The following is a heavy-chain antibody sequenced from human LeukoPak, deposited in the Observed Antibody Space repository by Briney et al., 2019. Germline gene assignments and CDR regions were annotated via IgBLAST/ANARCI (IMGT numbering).Heavy chain of an antibody. CDR2: INPNSGGT. CDR3: AATGGSGSYDFDY. V-gene: IGHV1-2*06. D-gene: IGHD3-10*01. Sequence: ASVKVSCKASGYTFTGYYMHWVRQAPGQGLEWMGRINPNSGGTNYAQKFQGRVTMTRDTSISTAYMELSSLRSEDTAVYYCAATGGSGSYDFDYWGQGTLVTVSS. CDR1: GYTFTGYY. J-gene: IGHJ4*02.